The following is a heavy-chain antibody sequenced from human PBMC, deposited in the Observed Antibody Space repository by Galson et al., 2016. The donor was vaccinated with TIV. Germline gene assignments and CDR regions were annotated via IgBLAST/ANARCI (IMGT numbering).Heavy chain of an antibody. Sequence: SVKVSCKASANTFISYAITWVRQAPGQGLEWMGGIISIFRTTQYAQKFQGRVTITADESMSTAYMELSSLRSDDTAVYYCARTDTLENYYDSSGYYPFWGQGTLVTVSS. D-gene: IGHD3-22*01. CDR2: IISIFRTT. V-gene: IGHV1-69*13. CDR1: ANTFISYA. CDR3: ARTDTLENYYDSSGYYPF. J-gene: IGHJ4*02.